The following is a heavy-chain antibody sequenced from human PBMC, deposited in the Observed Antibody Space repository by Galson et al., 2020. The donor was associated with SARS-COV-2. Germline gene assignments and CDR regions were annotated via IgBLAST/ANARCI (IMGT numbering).Heavy chain of an antibody. D-gene: IGHD1-26*01. CDR2: IDWVDDK. CDR3: ARFVVGGTKAYFDY. V-gene: IGHV2-70*11. CDR1: GFSLSTSGMC. J-gene: IGHJ4*02. Sequence: SGPTLVKPTQPLTLTCTFSGFSLSTSGMCVNWIRQSPGKALEWLARIDWVDDKYYSTSLKTRLTISKDTSKNQVVLTMTNMDPVDTATYYCARFVVGGTKAYFDYWGQGTLVTVSS.